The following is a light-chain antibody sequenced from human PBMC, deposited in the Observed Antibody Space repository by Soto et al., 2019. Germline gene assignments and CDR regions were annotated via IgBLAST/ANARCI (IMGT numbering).Light chain of an antibody. J-gene: IGKJ2*01. V-gene: IGKV3-15*01. Sequence: EIVMTKSPAPLSVSPGERATLSCRASQSGSSNLAWYQQKTGQAPRLLIYGASTRATGIPARFSGSESGTEINLTSNSLQSEDIAVYYFQEYNNWTGYTLGKGTKLEI. CDR2: GAS. CDR1: QSGSSN. CDR3: QEYNNWTGYT.